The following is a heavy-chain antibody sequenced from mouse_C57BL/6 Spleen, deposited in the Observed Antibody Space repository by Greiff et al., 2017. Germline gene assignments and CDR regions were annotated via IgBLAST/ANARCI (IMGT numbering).Heavy chain of an antibody. V-gene: IGHV1-82*01. D-gene: IGHD2-12*01. CDR3: ARGGYSEGFDY. CDR1: GYAFSSSW. Sequence: QVQLKESGPELVKPGASVKISCKASGYAFSSSWMNWVKQRPGKGLEWIGRIYPGDGDTNYNGKFKGKATLTADKSSSTAYMQLSSLTSEDSAVYFCARGGYSEGFDYWGQGTTLTVSS. CDR2: IYPGDGDT. J-gene: IGHJ2*01.